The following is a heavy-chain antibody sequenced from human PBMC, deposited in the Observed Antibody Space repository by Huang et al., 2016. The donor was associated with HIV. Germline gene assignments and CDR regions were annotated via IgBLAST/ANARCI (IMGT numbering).Heavy chain of an antibody. Sequence: QVQLVESGGGVVQPGRSLRLSCAASRFTFSNYAMHWVRQAPGEGREWVAVISYDGSNKYYADAVKGRVTISRDNSKNTLYLQMNSLRAEDTAVYYCARDLWLRDLYYYYYMDVWGKGTTVTVSS. J-gene: IGHJ6*03. CDR3: ARDLWLRDLYYYYYMDV. D-gene: IGHD5-12*01. CDR2: ISYDGSNK. V-gene: IGHV3-30-3*01. CDR1: RFTFSNYA.